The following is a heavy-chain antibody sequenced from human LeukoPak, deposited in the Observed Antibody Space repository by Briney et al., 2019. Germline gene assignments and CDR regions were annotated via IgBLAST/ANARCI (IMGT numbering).Heavy chain of an antibody. CDR1: GGSISSGGYS. CDR2: VFTSGIISGNT. J-gene: IGHJ3*02. Sequence: SETLSLTCAVSGGSISSGGYSWSWIRQPPGKGLEWIGRVFTSGIISGNTNYNPSLKSRVTMSVDTSKNQFSLKLRSVTAADTAVYYCARDRYYYDSSSYYSAFDTWGQGTMVTVSS. D-gene: IGHD3-22*01. CDR3: ARDRYYYDSSSYYSAFDT. V-gene: IGHV4-61*02.